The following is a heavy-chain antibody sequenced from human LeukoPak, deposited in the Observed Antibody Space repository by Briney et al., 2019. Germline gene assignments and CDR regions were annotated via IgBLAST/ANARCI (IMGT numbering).Heavy chain of an antibody. Sequence: SETLSLTCTVSGGSISSYYWSWIRQPPGKGLEWIGYIYYSGSTYYNPSLKSRVTISVDTSKNQFSLKLSSVTAADTAVYYCARDTPYSSSWSLGFDPWGQGTLVTVSS. V-gene: IGHV4-59*12. CDR3: ARDTPYSSSWSLGFDP. CDR1: GGSISSYY. CDR2: IYYSGST. D-gene: IGHD6-13*01. J-gene: IGHJ5*02.